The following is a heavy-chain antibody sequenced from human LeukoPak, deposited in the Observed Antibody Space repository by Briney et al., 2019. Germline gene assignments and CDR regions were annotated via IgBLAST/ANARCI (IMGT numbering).Heavy chain of an antibody. D-gene: IGHD3-22*01. CDR1: GFTFDDYA. Sequence: PGGSLRLSCAASGFTFDDYAMHWIRQPPGKGLEWIGYFYNSATTYYNPYFESRVTISVDMSKNHFSLNLRSVTAADTAVYYCAREEPNYDSGGFYYALFDSWGQGTLVTVSS. CDR3: AREEPNYDSGGFYYALFDS. V-gene: IGHV4-59*01. J-gene: IGHJ4*02. CDR2: FYNSATT.